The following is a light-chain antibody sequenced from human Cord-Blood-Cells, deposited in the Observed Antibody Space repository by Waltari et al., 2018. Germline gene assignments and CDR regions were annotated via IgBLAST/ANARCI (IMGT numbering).Light chain of an antibody. CDR1: QAISNS. Sequence: DIQMTQSPSSLYASVGDRVTITCRASQAISNSVAWYQQKPGKAPKLLLYAASRLESGVPSRLSGSGSGTDYTLTISSLQPEDFATYYCQQYYSTPYTFGQGTKLEIK. J-gene: IGKJ2*01. CDR3: QQYYSTPYT. CDR2: AAS. V-gene: IGKV1-NL1*01.